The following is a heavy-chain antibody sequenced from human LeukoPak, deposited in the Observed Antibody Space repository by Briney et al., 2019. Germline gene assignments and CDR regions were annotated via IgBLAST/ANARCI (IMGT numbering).Heavy chain of an antibody. CDR1: GFTFSSYG. CDR3: AKDGTIAVAGFDY. D-gene: IGHD6-19*01. CDR2: ISGSGGST. V-gene: IGHV3-23*01. J-gene: IGHJ4*02. Sequence: GGSLRLSCAASGFTFSSYGMTWVRQAPGKGLEWVSAISGSGGSTYYADSVKGRFTISRDNSKNTLYLQMNSLRAEDTAVYYCAKDGTIAVAGFDYWGQGTLVTVSS.